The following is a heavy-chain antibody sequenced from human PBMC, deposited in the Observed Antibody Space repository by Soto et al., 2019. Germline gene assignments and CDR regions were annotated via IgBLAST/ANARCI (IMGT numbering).Heavy chain of an antibody. Sequence: HVQLQESGPGLVKPSEPLSLTCSVSAGSISRYYWGWVRQSPGEGLEWIAHISYTVDASYNPSLKSRVTISLDTSKHQLALRLMSVTAADTAVYYCVGSLMSRAMESFDYWGQGTLVTVTS. D-gene: IGHD5-18*01. J-gene: IGHJ4*02. CDR3: VGSLMSRAMESFDY. CDR2: ISYTVDA. V-gene: IGHV4-59*01. CDR1: AGSISRYY.